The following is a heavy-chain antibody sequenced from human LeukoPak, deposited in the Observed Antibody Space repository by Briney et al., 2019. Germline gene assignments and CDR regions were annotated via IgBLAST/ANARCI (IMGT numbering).Heavy chain of an antibody. CDR2: IYYSGST. CDR3: ASSNADYYDSSGYSLDFQH. D-gene: IGHD3-22*01. J-gene: IGHJ1*01. CDR1: GGSISSCY. V-gene: IGHV4-59*01. Sequence: SETLSLTCTVSGGSISSCYWSWIRQPPGKGLEWIGYIYYSGSTNYNPSLKSRVTISVDTSKNQFSLKLSSVTAADTAVYYCASSNADYYDSSGYSLDFQHWGQGTLVTVSS.